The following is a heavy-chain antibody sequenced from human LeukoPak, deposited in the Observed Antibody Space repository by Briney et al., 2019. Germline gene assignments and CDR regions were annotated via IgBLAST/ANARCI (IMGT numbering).Heavy chain of an antibody. CDR2: IKFDGSLA. CDR3: VTGHYDSRMYFDL. V-gene: IGHV3-74*01. CDR1: GLTFSTYW. J-gene: IGHJ2*01. Sequence: GGSLRLSCTASGLTFSTYWIHWVRQAPGKGLVWVSQIKFDGSLASYADSVKGRFTISRDNAKNTLYLQMNTLGTEDTAVYYCVTGHYDSRMYFDLWGRGTLVTVSS. D-gene: IGHD3-16*01.